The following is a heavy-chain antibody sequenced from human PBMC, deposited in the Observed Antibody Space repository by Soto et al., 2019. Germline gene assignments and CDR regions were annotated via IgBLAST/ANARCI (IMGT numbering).Heavy chain of an antibody. CDR3: GRDLPSYDSGWHVNPEGYYYYYGMDV. J-gene: IGHJ6*02. D-gene: IGHD6-19*01. Sequence: GGSLRLSCAASGFAFSHSAMHWVRQAPGEGLEWVAVISFDGNNAYSADSVKGRFTISRDNSKNTLYLQMNSLRAEDTAVYYCGRDLPSYDSGWHVNPEGYYYYYGMDVWGQGTTVTVSS. V-gene: IGHV3-30-3*01. CDR2: ISFDGNNA. CDR1: GFAFSHSA.